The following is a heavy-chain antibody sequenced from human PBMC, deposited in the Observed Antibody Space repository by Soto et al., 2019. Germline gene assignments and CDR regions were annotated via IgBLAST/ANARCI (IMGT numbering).Heavy chain of an antibody. CDR2: IYPSDSDT. D-gene: IGHD4-17*01. Sequence: GESLKISCQGSGYSFTTYWIGWVRQMPGKGLEWMGIIYPSDSDTRYSPSFQGQVTISADKSISTAYLQWSSLKASDTAVYYCARRGAAVTEKYFDYWGQGTLVTVSS. CDR3: ARRGAAVTEKYFDY. V-gene: IGHV5-51*01. CDR1: GYSFTTYW. J-gene: IGHJ4*02.